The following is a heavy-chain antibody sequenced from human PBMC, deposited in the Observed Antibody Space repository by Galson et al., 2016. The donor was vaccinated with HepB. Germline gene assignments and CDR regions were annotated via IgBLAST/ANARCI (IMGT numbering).Heavy chain of an antibody. CDR3: ARDRVSAMHGYYYYYGMDV. CDR1: GFTVSSNY. CDR2: IYSGGST. D-gene: IGHD2-2*01. J-gene: IGHJ6*02. Sequence: SLRLSCAASGFTVSSNYMSWVRQAPGKGLEWVSVIYSGGSTYYADSVKGRFTISRDNSKNTLYLQMNSLRAEDTAVDYCARDRVSAMHGYYYYYGMDVWGQGTTVTVSS. V-gene: IGHV3-53*01.